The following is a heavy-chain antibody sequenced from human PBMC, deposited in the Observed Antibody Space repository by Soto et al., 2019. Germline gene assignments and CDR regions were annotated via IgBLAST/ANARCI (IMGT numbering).Heavy chain of an antibody. CDR3: ALDNIPGAPDYFDY. Sequence: QVQLVESGGDVVQPGTSLRLSCAASGFSFSTNVLHWVRQAPGKGLEWVAVMSSNGAEKYYTDSVKGRFTISRDNSKYTLYLEMNSLTSEDTAVYYCALDNIPGAPDYFDYWGQGTLVTVSS. CDR1: GFSFSTNV. V-gene: IGHV3-30-3*01. D-gene: IGHD1-20*01. J-gene: IGHJ4*02. CDR2: MSSNGAEK.